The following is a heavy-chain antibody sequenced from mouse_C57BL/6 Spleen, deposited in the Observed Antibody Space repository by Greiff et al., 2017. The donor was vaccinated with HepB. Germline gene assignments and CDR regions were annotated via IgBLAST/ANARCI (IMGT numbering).Heavy chain of an antibody. CDR3: ARDGFWYLDV. J-gene: IGHJ1*03. CDR1: GYTFTSYW. Sequence: QVQLQQPGAELVKPGASVKLSCKASGYTFTSYWMHWVKQRPGQGLEWIGMIHPNSGSTNYNEKFKSKATLTVDKSSSTAYMQLRSLTSEDSAVYYCARDGFWYLDVWGKGTTVTVPS. CDR2: IHPNSGST. D-gene: IGHD2-3*01. V-gene: IGHV1-64*01.